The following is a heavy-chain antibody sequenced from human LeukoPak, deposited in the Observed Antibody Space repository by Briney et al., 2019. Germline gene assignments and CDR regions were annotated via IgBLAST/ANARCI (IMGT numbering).Heavy chain of an antibody. V-gene: IGHV4-30-2*01. CDR2: IYHSGST. CDR3: ARQKWGYCSGGSCFDYYGMDV. Sequence: PSQTLSLTCAVSSGSISSGGHSWSWIRQPPGKGLEWIGYIYHSGSTYYNPSLKSRVTISVDRSKNQFSLKLSSVTAADTAVYYCARQKWGYCSGGSCFDYYGMDVWGQGTTVTVSS. CDR1: SGSISSGGHS. D-gene: IGHD2-15*01. J-gene: IGHJ6*02.